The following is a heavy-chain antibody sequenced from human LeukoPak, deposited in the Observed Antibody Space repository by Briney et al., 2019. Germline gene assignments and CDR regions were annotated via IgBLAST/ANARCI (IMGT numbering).Heavy chain of an antibody. D-gene: IGHD6-13*01. CDR2: IYTSGST. CDR3: ARDVEGIAARYFDY. Sequence: SETLSLTCTVSGGSISSYYWSWIRQPAGKGLEWLGRIYTSGSTNYNPSLKSRVTMSVDTSKNQFSLKLSSVTAADTAVYYCARDVEGIAARYFDYWGQGTLVTVSS. J-gene: IGHJ4*02. CDR1: GGSISSYY. V-gene: IGHV4-4*07.